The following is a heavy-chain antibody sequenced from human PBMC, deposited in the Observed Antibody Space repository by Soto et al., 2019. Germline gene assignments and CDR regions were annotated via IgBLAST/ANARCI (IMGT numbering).Heavy chain of an antibody. D-gene: IGHD2-15*01. CDR3: ARGYCSGGNCYRFNFDY. V-gene: IGHV4-61*05. CDR2: IYYSGST. CDR1: GGSISSSRCH. J-gene: IGHJ4*02. Sequence: LSLTCTVSGGSISSSRCHWGWIRQPPGKGLEWIGYIYYSGSTNYNPSLKSRVTISVDTSKNQFSLKLSSVTAADTAVYYCARGYCSGGNCYRFNFDYWGQGTLVTVSS.